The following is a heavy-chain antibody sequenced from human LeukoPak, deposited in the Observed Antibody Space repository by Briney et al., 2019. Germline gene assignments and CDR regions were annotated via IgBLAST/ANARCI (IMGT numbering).Heavy chain of an antibody. CDR1: GGSISSYY. Sequence: SETLSLTCTVSGGSISSYYWSWIRQPPGKGLEWIGYIYYSGSTNYNPSLKSRVTISVDTSKNQFSLKLSFVTAADTAVYYCARHTESLTIFGVVIIREVWFDPWGQGTLVTVSS. J-gene: IGHJ5*02. D-gene: IGHD3-3*01. CDR2: IYYSGST. V-gene: IGHV4-59*08. CDR3: ARHTESLTIFGVVIIREVWFDP.